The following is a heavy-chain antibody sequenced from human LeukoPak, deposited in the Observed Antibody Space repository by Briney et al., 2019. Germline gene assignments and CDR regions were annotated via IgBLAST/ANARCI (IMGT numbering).Heavy chain of an antibody. D-gene: IGHD3-22*01. CDR1: GFSVSSNY. J-gene: IGHJ4*02. CDR3: AGRYDSSGYPLH. CDR2: IYSGGTT. Sequence: GGSLRLSCAASGFSVSSNYVSWVRQAPGKGLEWVSVIYSGGTTYYADSIKGRFTISRDNSKNTLYLQMNSLRAEDTAVYYCAGRYDSSGYPLHWGQGTLVSVSS. V-gene: IGHV3-53*01.